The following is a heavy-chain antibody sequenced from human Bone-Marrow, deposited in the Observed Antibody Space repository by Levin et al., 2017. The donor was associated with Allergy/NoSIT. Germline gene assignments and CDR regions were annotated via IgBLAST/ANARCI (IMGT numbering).Heavy chain of an antibody. V-gene: IGHV1-2*03. Sequence: LEASVKVSCKASGYTFTGYYIHWVRQAPGQGLEWMGWINPNSVQWVNPNSGGSNFAQKFQGRVTMTRDTSITTAYMELSSLRSDDTAVYYCARVPIISGSPTSNRYYYGLDVWGQGTTVTVSS. CDR3: ARVPIISGSPTSNRYYYGLDV. J-gene: IGHJ6*02. CDR2: INPNSVQWVNPNSGGS. D-gene: IGHD1-26*01. CDR1: GYTFTGYY.